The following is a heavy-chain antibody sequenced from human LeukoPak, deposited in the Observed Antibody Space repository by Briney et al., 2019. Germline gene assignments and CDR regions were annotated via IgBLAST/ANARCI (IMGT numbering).Heavy chain of an antibody. J-gene: IGHJ5*02. CDR1: GYTFTDYD. V-gene: IGHV1-8*01. CDR2: IHPSSGHR. Sequence: ASVKVSCKTSGYTFTDYDINWVRQAPGQGLEWMGYIHPSSGHRESAQKFQGRVTMTRNVSTGTAYMGLSSLTSEDTAVYYRARVTSGVRYNWFDPWGQGTLITVSS. D-gene: IGHD2-2*01. CDR3: ARVTSGVRYNWFDP.